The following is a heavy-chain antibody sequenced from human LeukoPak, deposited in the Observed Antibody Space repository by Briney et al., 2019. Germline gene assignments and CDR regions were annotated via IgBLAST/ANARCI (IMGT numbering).Heavy chain of an antibody. J-gene: IGHJ4*02. V-gene: IGHV3-23*01. Sequence: PGGSLRLSCAASGFTFSSYAMSWVRQAPGKGLEWVSAISGSGGSTYYADSVKGRFTISRDNSKNTLYLQMNSLRAEDTAVYYCAKDVGLETDRIAVAGTSGYRGQGTLVTVSS. CDR3: AKDVGLETDRIAVAGTSGY. CDR1: GFTFSSYA. D-gene: IGHD6-19*01. CDR2: ISGSGGST.